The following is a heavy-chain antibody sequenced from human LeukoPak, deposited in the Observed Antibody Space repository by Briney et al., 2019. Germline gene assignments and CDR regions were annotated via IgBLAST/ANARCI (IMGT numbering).Heavy chain of an antibody. CDR1: GGSISSYY. J-gene: IGHJ5*02. V-gene: IGHV4-59*08. D-gene: IGHD3-10*01. CDR3: ARITMAYNWFDP. CDR2: IYYSGST. Sequence: PSETLSLTCTVSGGSISSYYWSWIRQPPGKGLGWIGYIYYSGSTNYNPSLKSRVTISVDTSKNQFSLKLSSVTAADTAVYYCARITMAYNWFDPWGQGTLVTVSS.